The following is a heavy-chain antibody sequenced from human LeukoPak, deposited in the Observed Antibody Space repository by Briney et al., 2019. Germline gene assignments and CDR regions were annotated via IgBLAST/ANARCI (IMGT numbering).Heavy chain of an antibody. V-gene: IGHV3-48*01. CDR2: ISSGSSTT. CDR1: GFTFSTYS. Sequence: TGGSLRLSCAASGFTFSTYSMSWVRQAPGKGLEWVSYISSGSSTTYYADSVKGRFTISRDNAKNPLYPQMNSLRADDTAVYYCARGADSGTSRFDYWGQGTLVTVSS. CDR3: ARGADSGTSRFDY. J-gene: IGHJ4*02. D-gene: IGHD1-26*01.